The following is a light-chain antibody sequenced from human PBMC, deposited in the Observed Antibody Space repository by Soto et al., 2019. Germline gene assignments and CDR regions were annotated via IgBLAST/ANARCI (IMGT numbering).Light chain of an antibody. CDR3: AAWDDSLNGPV. CDR1: SSNIGSNT. CDR2: SNI. V-gene: IGLV1-44*01. Sequence: QPVLTQPPSASGTPGQRVTISCSGSSSNIGSNTVNWYQQIPGTAPKLLIYSNIQRPSGVPDRFSGSKSGTSASLAISGLQSEDEADYYCAAWDDSLNGPVFGTGTKLTV. J-gene: IGLJ1*01.